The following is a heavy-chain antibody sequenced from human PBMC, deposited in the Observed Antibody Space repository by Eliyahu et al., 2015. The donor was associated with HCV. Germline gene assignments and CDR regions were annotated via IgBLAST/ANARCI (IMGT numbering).Heavy chain of an antibody. CDR1: GYTFTGYY. Sequence: QVQLVQSGAEVKKPGASVKVSCKASGYTFTGYYMHWVRQAPGQGLEWMGWINPNSGGTNYAQKFQGRVTMTRDTSISTAYMELSRLRSDDTAVYYCARDSRIGEWARHNWFDPWGQGTLVTVSS. CDR3: ARDSRIGEWARHNWFDP. D-gene: IGHD3-10*01. CDR2: INPNSGGT. V-gene: IGHV1-2*02. J-gene: IGHJ5*02.